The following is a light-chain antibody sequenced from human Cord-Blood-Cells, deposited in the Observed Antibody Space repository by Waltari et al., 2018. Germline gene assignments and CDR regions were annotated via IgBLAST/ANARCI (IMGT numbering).Light chain of an antibody. CDR3: QSADSSGTYWV. Sequence: SYELTQPPSVSVSPGQTARLTCSGDALPKQYAYWYQQKPGQAPVLVIDKDSERPSGIPERFSGSSSGTTVTLTISGGQAEDEADYYGQSADSSGTYWVFGGGTKLTVL. CDR1: ALPKQY. J-gene: IGLJ3*02. CDR2: KDS. V-gene: IGLV3-25*02.